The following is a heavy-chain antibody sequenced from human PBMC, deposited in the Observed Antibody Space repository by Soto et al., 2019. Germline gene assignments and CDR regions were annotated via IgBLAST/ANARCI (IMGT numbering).Heavy chain of an antibody. V-gene: IGHV1-69*13. J-gene: IGHJ5*02. Sequence: SVKVSCKASGGTFSSYAISWVRQAPGQGLEWMGGIIPIFGTANYAQKFQGRVTITADESTSTAYMELSSLRSEDTAVYYCARDPGIAVAGTGWFDPWGQGTLVTVSS. CDR2: IIPIFGTA. D-gene: IGHD6-19*01. CDR1: GGTFSSYA. CDR3: ARDPGIAVAGTGWFDP.